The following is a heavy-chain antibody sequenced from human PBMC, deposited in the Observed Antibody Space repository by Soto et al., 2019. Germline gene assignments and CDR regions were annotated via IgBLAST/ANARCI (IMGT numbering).Heavy chain of an antibody. CDR1: GFTFSTSW. CDR2: IKEDGSEK. V-gene: IGHV3-7*01. D-gene: IGHD5-18*01. Sequence: EVQLVESGGGLVQPGGSLRLSCAASGFTFSTSWMNWVRQAPGKGLEWVAGIKEDGSEKYYVDSVKGRFTISKDNAENSLELHMNRLRVEDTAVYYCVRDRGYNAFDDWGLGTLVTVSS. J-gene: IGHJ4*02. CDR3: VRDRGYNAFDD.